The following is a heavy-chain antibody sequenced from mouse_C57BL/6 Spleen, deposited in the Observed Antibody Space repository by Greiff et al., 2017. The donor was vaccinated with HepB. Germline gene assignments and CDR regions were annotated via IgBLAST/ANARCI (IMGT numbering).Heavy chain of an antibody. J-gene: IGHJ2*01. CDR2: INYDGSST. CDR1: GFTFSDYY. CDR3: ARANWEGFDY. Sequence: EVKVVESEGGLVQPGSSMKLSCTASGFTFSDYYMAWVRQVPEKGLEWVANINYDGSSTYYLDSLKSRFIISRDNAKNILYLQMSSLKSEDTATYYCARANWEGFDYWGQGTTLTVSS. V-gene: IGHV5-16*01. D-gene: IGHD4-1*01.